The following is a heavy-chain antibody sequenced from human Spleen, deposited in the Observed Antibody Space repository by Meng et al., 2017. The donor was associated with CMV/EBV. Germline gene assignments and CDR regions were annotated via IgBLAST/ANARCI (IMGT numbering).Heavy chain of an antibody. V-gene: IGHV4-34*01. D-gene: IGHD4-11*01. Sequence: SETLSLTCAVYGGSFSGYYWSWIRQPPGKGLEWIGEINHSGSTNYNPSLKSRVTISVDTSKNQFSLKLSSVTAADTAVYYCARAISTVTTYDHYYYYYGMDVWGQGTTVTVSS. J-gene: IGHJ6*02. CDR3: ARAISTVTTYDHYYYYYGMDV. CDR1: GGSFSGYY. CDR2: INHSGST.